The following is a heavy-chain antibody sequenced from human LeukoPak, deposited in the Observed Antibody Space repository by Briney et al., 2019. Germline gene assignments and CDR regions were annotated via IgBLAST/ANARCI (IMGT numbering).Heavy chain of an antibody. CDR3: ARVTTGYCSGGSCYPIDAFDI. V-gene: IGHV5-10-1*01. D-gene: IGHD2-15*01. CDR1: GYSFTSYW. J-gene: IGHJ3*02. CDR2: IDPSDSYT. Sequence: GESLKISCKGSGYSFTSYWISWVRQMPGKGLEWMGRIDPSDSYTNYSPSFQGHVTISADKSISTAYLQWSSPKASDTAMYYCARVTTGYCSGGSCYPIDAFDIWGQGTMVTVSS.